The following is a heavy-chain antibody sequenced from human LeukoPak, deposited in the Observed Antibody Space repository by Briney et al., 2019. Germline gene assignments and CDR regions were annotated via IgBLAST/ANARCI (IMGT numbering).Heavy chain of an antibody. D-gene: IGHD6-19*01. CDR3: ARTGSSGWSYFDY. Sequence: GGSLRLSCAASGFTFSSFAMSWVRQAPGKGLEWVSGVSGGGDNTYYADSVKGRFTVSRDNSKNTLHLQMNSLRAEDTAVYYCARTGSSGWSYFDYWGQGTLVTVSS. CDR1: GFTFSSFA. CDR2: VSGGGDNT. J-gene: IGHJ4*02. V-gene: IGHV3-23*01.